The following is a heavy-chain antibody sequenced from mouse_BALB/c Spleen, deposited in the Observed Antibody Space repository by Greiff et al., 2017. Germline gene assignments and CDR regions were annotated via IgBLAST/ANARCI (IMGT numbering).Heavy chain of an antibody. CDR3: ARSGGYYCNYNWAEDY. J-gene: IGHJ2*01. CDR2: IYPGSGNT. V-gene: IGHV1-84*02. CDR1: GYTFTDYY. D-gene: IGHD2-1*01. Sequence: QVQLQQSGPELVKPGASVKISCKASGYTFTDYYINWVKQKPGQGLEWIGWIYPGSGNTKYNEKFKGKATLTVDTSSSTAYMQLSSLTSEDTAVFFCARSGGYYCNYNWAEDYWGQGTTLTVSS.